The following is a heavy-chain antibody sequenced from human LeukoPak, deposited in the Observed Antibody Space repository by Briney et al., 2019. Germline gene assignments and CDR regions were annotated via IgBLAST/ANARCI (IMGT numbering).Heavy chain of an antibody. CDR3: ARARMGYSSSWYGY. D-gene: IGHD6-13*01. CDR2: IYYSGGT. CDR1: GGSISSSSYY. Sequence: SETLSLTCTVSGGSISSSSYYWGWIRQPPGKGLEWIGSIYYSGGTYYNPSLKSRVTISVDTSKNQFSLKVNSVTAADTAVYYCARARMGYSSSWYGYWGQGTLVTVSS. V-gene: IGHV4-39*07. J-gene: IGHJ4*02.